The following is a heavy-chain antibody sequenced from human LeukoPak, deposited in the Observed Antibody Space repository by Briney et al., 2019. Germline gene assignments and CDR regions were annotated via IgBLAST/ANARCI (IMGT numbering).Heavy chain of an antibody. CDR1: GFTFSSYA. CDR2: IRGSGGST. J-gene: IGHJ4*02. CDR3: AKVLRGSWYYFDY. D-gene: IGHD6-13*01. V-gene: IGHV3-23*01. Sequence: PGGSLRLSCAASGFTFSSYAMSWVRQAPGKGLEWVSAIRGSGGSTYYADSVKGRFTISRDNSKNTLYLQMNSQRAEDTAVYYCAKVLRGSWYYFDYWGQGTLVTVSS.